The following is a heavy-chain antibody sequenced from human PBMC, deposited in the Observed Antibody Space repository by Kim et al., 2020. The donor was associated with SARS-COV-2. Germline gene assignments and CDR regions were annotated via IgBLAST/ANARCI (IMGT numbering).Heavy chain of an antibody. J-gene: IGHJ4*02. D-gene: IGHD3-10*01. CDR3: ARIKFFAAGSYSDFDS. V-gene: IGHV1-3*01. Sequence: QNFPGRVTITRDTAASTAYMELTSLRSEDTAVYYCARIKFFAAGSYSDFDSWGQGTLVTVSS.